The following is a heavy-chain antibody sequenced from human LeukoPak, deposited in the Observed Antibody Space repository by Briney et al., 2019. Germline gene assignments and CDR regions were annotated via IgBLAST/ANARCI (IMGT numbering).Heavy chain of an antibody. CDR3: AREPPVYSSGWYEGGFDY. V-gene: IGHV4-39*07. Sequence: SETLSLTCTVSGGSISSSSYYWGWIRQPPGKGLEWIGSIYYSGSTYYNPSLKSRVTISVDTSKNQFSLKLSSETAADTAVYYCAREPPVYSSGWYEGGFDYWGQGTLVTVSS. J-gene: IGHJ4*02. CDR2: IYYSGST. CDR1: GGSISSSSYY. D-gene: IGHD6-19*01.